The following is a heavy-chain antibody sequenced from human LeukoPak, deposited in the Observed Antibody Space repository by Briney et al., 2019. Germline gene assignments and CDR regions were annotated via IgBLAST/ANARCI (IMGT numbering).Heavy chain of an antibody. Sequence: PGGSLRLSCAASGFTFSSYAMHWVRQAPGKGLEWVAVISYDGSNKYYADSVKGRFTISRDNSKNTLYLQMNSLRAEDTAVYYCARDERLLSFLKWGQGTLVTVSS. J-gene: IGHJ4*02. CDR3: ARDERLLSFLK. V-gene: IGHV3-30*04. CDR1: GFTFSSYA. CDR2: ISYDGSNK. D-gene: IGHD3-3*01.